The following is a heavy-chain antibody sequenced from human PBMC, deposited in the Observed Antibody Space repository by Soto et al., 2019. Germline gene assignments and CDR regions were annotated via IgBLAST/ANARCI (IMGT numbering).Heavy chain of an antibody. J-gene: IGHJ6*02. CDR1: GFSFSNAW. Sequence: ESGGGLVKPGGSLRLSCAASGFSFSNAWLSWVRQVPGKGLEWVGRIKTKTEDGTTDYAAPVTGRFTISRDDSKKTLYLQMNSLKTEDTAVYYCGAVAGTSSGMDVWGQGTTVTVSS. V-gene: IGHV3-15*01. CDR3: GAVAGTSSGMDV. D-gene: IGHD6-19*01. CDR2: IKTKTEDGTT.